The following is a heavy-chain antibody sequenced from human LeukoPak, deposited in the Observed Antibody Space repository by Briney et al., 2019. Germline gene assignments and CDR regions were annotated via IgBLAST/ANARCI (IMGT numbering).Heavy chain of an antibody. V-gene: IGHV3-7*01. D-gene: IGHD6-13*01. J-gene: IGHJ4*02. CDR2: LNQDESVK. CDR3: ARIGYSSSSTDY. Sequence: PGGSLRLSCAASGFTFSNYWMSWVRQAPGKGLEWVANLNQDESVKYYVDSLKGRFTVSRDNAKNSLYLQMNSLRAEDTAMYYCARIGYSSSSTDYWGQGTLVTVSS. CDR1: GFTFSNYW.